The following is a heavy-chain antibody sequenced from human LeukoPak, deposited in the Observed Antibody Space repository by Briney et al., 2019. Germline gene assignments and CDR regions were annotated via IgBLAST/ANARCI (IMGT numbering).Heavy chain of an antibody. Sequence: GGSLRLSCAASGFTFSSYGMHWVRQAPGKGLEWVAVIWYDGSNKYYADSVKGRFTISRGNSKNTLYLQMNSLRAEDTAVYYCARETSSSSSGYYYYMDVWGKGTTVTVSS. J-gene: IGHJ6*03. D-gene: IGHD6-6*01. V-gene: IGHV3-33*01. CDR2: IWYDGSNK. CDR1: GFTFSSYG. CDR3: ARETSSSSSGYYYYMDV.